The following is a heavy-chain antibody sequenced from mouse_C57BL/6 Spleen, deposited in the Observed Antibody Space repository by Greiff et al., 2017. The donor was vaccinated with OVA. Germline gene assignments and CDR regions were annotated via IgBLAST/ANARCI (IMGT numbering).Heavy chain of an antibody. V-gene: IGHV1-82*01. CDR3: ARSPHYYGSSPYAMDY. Sequence: QVQLQQSGPELVKPGASVKISCKASGYAFSSSWMNWVKQRPGKGLEWIGRIYPGDGDTNYNGKFKGKATLTADKSSSTAYMQLSSLTSEDSAVYFCARSPHYYGSSPYAMDYWGQGTSVTVSS. CDR2: IYPGDGDT. CDR1: GYAFSSSW. J-gene: IGHJ4*01. D-gene: IGHD1-1*01.